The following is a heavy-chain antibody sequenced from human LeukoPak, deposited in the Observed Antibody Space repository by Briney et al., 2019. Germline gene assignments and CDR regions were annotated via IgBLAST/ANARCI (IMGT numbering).Heavy chain of an antibody. V-gene: IGHV4-38-2*02. CDR3: ARGMWRSFAFDI. CDR1: GGSIGSGYY. J-gene: IGHJ3*02. Sequence: SETLSLTCSVSGGSIGSGYYWGWIRQPPGKRLEWIGHIYHAGPTYYNPSLKSRVTISIDTYYNQFSLKLTSVTAADTAVYYCARGMWRSFAFDIWGQGTMVTASS. CDR2: IYHAGPT. D-gene: IGHD2-21*01.